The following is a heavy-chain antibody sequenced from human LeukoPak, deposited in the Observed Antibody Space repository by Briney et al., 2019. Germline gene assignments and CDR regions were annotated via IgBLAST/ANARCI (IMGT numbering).Heavy chain of an antibody. J-gene: IGHJ4*02. Sequence: SETLSLTCTVSGGSISSSSYYWGWIRQPPGKGLEWVGSIYYSGSTYYNPSLKSRVTISVDTSKNQFSLKLSSVTAADTAVYNCACTFRGVIYYWGQGTLVTVSS. CDR3: ACTFRGVIYY. CDR2: IYYSGST. V-gene: IGHV4-39*01. D-gene: IGHD3-16*01. CDR1: GGSISSSSYY.